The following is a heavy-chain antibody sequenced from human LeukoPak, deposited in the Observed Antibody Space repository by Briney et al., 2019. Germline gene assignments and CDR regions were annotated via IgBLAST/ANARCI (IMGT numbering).Heavy chain of an antibody. J-gene: IGHJ6*03. D-gene: IGHD4-11*01. CDR1: GGTFSSYA. CDR3: GMAPNYSNYPGWYYYMDV. Sequence: SVKVSCKASGGTFSSYAISWVRQAPGQGLEWMGGIIPIFGTANYAQKFQGRVTITTDESTSTAYMELSSLRSEDTAVYYCGMAPNYSNYPGWYYYMDVWGKGTTVTVSS. CDR2: IIPIFGTA. V-gene: IGHV1-69*05.